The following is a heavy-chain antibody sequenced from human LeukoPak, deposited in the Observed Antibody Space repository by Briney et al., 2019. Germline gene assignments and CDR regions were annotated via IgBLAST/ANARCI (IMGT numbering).Heavy chain of an antibody. D-gene: IGHD2-21*01. CDR2: IYYSEST. CDR3: ARTAYARFFDL. Sequence: SETLSLTCTVSGDPINSYYWSWIRQPPGKGLEWIGHIYYSESTNYNPSLKSRVTISIDTSKNQFSLKLSSVTAADTAVYYCARTAYARFFDLWGRGTLVTVSS. CDR1: GDPINSYY. J-gene: IGHJ2*01. V-gene: IGHV4-59*01.